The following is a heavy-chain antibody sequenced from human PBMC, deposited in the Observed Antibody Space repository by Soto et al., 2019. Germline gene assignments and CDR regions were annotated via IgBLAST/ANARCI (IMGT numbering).Heavy chain of an antibody. Sequence: QVQLQESGPGLVKPSQTLSLTCTVSGGSISSGGYYWSWIRQHPGKGLEWIGYIYYSESTYYNPSLKSRVTISVDTSKNQFSLKLSSVTAADTAVYYCARVPFSDSSSRRGLNWFDPWGQGTLVTVSS. CDR3: ARVPFSDSSSRRGLNWFDP. V-gene: IGHV4-31*03. CDR1: GGSISSGGYY. D-gene: IGHD6-13*01. CDR2: IYYSEST. J-gene: IGHJ5*02.